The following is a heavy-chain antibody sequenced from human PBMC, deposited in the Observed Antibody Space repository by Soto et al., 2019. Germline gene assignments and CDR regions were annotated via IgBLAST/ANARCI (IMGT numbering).Heavy chain of an antibody. CDR2: IKHSGST. CDR3: ARGRVLHASTNTLDR. J-gene: IGHJ5*02. CDR1: GGSFNGYY. V-gene: IGHV4-34*01. D-gene: IGHD2-2*01. Sequence: SETLSLTCAVYGGSFNGYYRSWIRQPPGKGLEWIGEIKHSGSTNYNPSLKSRVTISVDTSKNQFSLKLSSVTAADTAVYYFARGRVLHASTNTLDRWGQGTQVTVSS.